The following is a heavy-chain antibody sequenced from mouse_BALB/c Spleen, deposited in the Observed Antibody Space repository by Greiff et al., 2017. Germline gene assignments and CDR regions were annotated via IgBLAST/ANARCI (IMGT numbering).Heavy chain of an antibody. CDR1: GFTFSSYA. D-gene: IGHD4-1*01. J-gene: IGHJ4*01. V-gene: IGHV5-9-4*01. Sequence: EVQGVESGGGLVKPGGSLKLSCAASGFTFSSYAMSWVRQSPEKRLEWVAEISSGGSYTYYPDTVTGRFTISRDNAKNTLYLEMSSLRSEDTAMYYCARQTGTDYAMDYWGQGTSVTVSS. CDR3: ARQTGTDYAMDY. CDR2: ISSGGSYT.